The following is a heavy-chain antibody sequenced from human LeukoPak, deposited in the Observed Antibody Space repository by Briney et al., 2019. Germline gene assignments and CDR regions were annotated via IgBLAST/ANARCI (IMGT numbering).Heavy chain of an antibody. J-gene: IGHJ4*02. CDR3: ARTGYSSSWGSLDDTFDY. CDR2: IIPILGIA. V-gene: IGHV1-69*04. CDR1: GGTFSSYA. D-gene: IGHD6-13*01. Sequence: ASVKVSCKASGGTFSSYAISWVRQAPGQGLEWMGRIIPILGIANYARKFQGRVTITADKSTSTAYMELSSLRSEDTAVYYCARTGYSSSWGSLDDTFDYWGQGTLVTVSS.